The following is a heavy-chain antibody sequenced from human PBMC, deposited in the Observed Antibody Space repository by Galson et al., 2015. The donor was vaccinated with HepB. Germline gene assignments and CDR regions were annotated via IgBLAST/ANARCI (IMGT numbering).Heavy chain of an antibody. Sequence: SETLSLTCTVSGGSISSYYWSWIRQPPGKGLEWIGYIYYSGSTNYNPSLKSRVTISVDTSKNQFSLKLSSVTAADTAVYYCARQVAVAGPGEIPNWFDPWGQGTLVTVSS. D-gene: IGHD6-19*01. CDR1: GGSISSYY. CDR3: ARQVAVAGPGEIPNWFDP. V-gene: IGHV4-59*08. J-gene: IGHJ5*02. CDR2: IYYSGST.